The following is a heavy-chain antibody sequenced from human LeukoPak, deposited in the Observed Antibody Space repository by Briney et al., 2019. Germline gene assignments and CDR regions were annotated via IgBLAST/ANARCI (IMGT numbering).Heavy chain of an antibody. CDR1: GGTFSSYA. V-gene: IGHV1-69*13. CDR2: IIPIFGTA. Sequence: SVKVSCKASGGTFSSYAISWVRQAPGQGLEWMGGIIPIFGTANYAQKFQGRVTITADESTSTAYMELSSLRSEDTAVYYCAKDSNGWYQRGSNYFDYWGQGTLVTVSS. CDR3: AKDSNGWYQRGSNYFDY. D-gene: IGHD6-19*01. J-gene: IGHJ4*02.